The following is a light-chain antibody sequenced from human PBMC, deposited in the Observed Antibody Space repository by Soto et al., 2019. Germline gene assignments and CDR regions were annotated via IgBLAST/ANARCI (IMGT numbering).Light chain of an antibody. Sequence: EIVMTQSPATLSVSPGERATLSCSASQSVSSNLAWYQQKPGQAPRLLIYGASTRATGIPARLSGSESGTEFTLTISSLQSEDFAVYYCQQYNNWPPLYTVCQGTKLGLK. CDR3: QQYNNWPPLYT. J-gene: IGKJ2*01. CDR1: QSVSSN. V-gene: IGKV3-15*01. CDR2: GAS.